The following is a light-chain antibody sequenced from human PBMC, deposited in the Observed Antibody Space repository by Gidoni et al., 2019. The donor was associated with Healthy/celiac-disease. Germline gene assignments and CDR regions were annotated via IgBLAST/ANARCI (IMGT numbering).Light chain of an antibody. V-gene: IGKV1-39*01. CDR3: QQSYSTPYMYT. Sequence: DIQMTQSPSSLSASVGDRVTITCRASQSISSYLNWYQQKPGKAPKLLIYAAFSLQSGVPSRFRGSGSGTDFALTISSLQPEDFATYYCQQSYSTPYMYTFGQGTKLEIK. CDR1: QSISSY. J-gene: IGKJ2*01. CDR2: AAF.